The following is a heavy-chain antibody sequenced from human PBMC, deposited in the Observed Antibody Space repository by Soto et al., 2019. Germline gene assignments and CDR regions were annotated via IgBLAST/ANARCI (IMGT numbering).Heavy chain of an antibody. CDR2: INHSGST. Sequence: SETLSLTCAVYVGSFSGYYWSWIRQPPGKGLEWIGEINHSGSTSYNPSLKSRVTMSVDTSKSQFSLKLTSVTAADTAVYYCARGEDAFFYYGLDVWGQGITVTVSS. J-gene: IGHJ6*02. CDR1: VGSFSGYY. CDR3: ARGEDAFFYYGLDV. V-gene: IGHV4-34*01.